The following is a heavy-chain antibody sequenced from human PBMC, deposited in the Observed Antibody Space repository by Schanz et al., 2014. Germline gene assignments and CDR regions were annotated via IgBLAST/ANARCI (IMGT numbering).Heavy chain of an antibody. D-gene: IGHD2-2*01. V-gene: IGHV3-53*01. J-gene: IGHJ3*02. CDR3: AKRCSSTSCSHGACET. CDR1: GFTVSSNY. CDR2: IYSDGRT. Sequence: EVQLVESGGGLIQPGGSLRLSCVASGFTVSSNYMSWVRQAPGKGLEWVSVIYSDGRTYYGDSVKGRFTISRDNSKNTLYLQMNSLRDEDTAMYYCAKRCSSTSCSHGACETWGQGTMVTVSS.